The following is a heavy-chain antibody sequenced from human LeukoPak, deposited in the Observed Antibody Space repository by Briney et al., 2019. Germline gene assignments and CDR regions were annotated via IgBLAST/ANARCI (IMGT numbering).Heavy chain of an antibody. J-gene: IGHJ5*02. D-gene: IGHD3-10*01. CDR3: ARARPFMVRGVTSEFDP. CDR2: INPNSGGT. Sequence: ASVKVSCKASGYTFTGYYMHWVRQAPGQGLEWMGWINPNSGGTNYAQKFQGRVTMTRDTSISTAYMELSRLRSDDTAVYYCARARPFMVRGVTSEFDPWGQGTLVTVSS. V-gene: IGHV1-2*02. CDR1: GYTFTGYY.